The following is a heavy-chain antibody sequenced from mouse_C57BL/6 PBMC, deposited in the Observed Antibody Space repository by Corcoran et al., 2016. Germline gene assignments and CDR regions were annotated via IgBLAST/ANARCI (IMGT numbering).Heavy chain of an antibody. CDR2: INPNNGGT. J-gene: IGHJ1*03. D-gene: IGHD1-1*01. V-gene: IGHV1-26*01. CDR1: GYTFTDYY. CDR3: ASYYGSSFYWYFDV. Sequence: EVQLQQSGPELVNPGASVKISCKASGYTFTDYYMNWVKQSHGKSLEWIGDINPNNGGTSYNQKFKGKATLTVDKSSSTAYMELRSLTSEDSAVYYCASYYGSSFYWYFDVWGTGTTVTVSS.